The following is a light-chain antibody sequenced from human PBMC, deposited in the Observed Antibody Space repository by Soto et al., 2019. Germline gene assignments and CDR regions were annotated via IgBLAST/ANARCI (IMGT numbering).Light chain of an antibody. CDR3: QKFNIYPIT. V-gene: IGKV1-13*02. Sequence: AIQVTQSPSSLSASVGDRVTITCRASQDIRGALAWYQQKPGKAPKLLIYDVSTVQSGVPSRFSGRGYGTEFNLPITSLQPEDFATYYCQKFNIYPITFGQGTRLDI. J-gene: IGKJ5*01. CDR1: QDIRGA. CDR2: DVS.